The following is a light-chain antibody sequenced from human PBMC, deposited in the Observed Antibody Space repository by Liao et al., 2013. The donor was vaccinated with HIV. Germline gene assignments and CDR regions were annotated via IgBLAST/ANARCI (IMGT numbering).Light chain of an antibody. J-gene: IGLJ2*01. V-gene: IGLV3-1*01. CDR3: QAWDSSADVV. CDR1: ELGYRY. CDR2: EDT. Sequence: SDELTQPSSVSVSPGQTASITCSGDELGYRYASWYQQRPGQSPVVVIYEDTKRPSGIPERFSGSNSGRTATLTISGTQTMDEADYFCQAWDSSADVVFGGGTKLTVL.